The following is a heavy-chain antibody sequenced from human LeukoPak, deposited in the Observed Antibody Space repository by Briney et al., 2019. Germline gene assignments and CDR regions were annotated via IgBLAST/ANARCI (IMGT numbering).Heavy chain of an antibody. J-gene: IGHJ4*02. CDR1: GGTFSSYA. D-gene: IGHD1-7*01. CDR2: IIPIFGTA. CDR3: ALTGTTPN. V-gene: IGHV1-69*13. Sequence: GASVNVSCKASGGTFSSYAISWVRQAPGQGLEWMGGIIPIFGTANHAQKFQGRVTITADESTSTAYMELSSLRSEDTAVYYCALTGTTPNWGQGTLVTVSS.